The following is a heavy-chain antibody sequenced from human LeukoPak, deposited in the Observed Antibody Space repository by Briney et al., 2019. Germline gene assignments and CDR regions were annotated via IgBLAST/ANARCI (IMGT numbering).Heavy chain of an antibody. V-gene: IGHV3-74*01. D-gene: IGHD2-15*01. Sequence: GGSLRLSCAASGLSFSAYKMHWVRQAPRKGLVWVSRISTYGYTTDYADFVQGRFTASTDNTKNTWSLEMNSPRADDTAVYYFVVGGSPGGGGQGTLVT. CDR1: GLSFSAYK. CDR2: ISTYGYTT. J-gene: IGHJ1*01. CDR3: VVGGSPGG.